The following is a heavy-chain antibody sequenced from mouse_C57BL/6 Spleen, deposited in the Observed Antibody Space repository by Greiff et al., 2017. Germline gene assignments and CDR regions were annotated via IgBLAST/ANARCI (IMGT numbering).Heavy chain of an antibody. CDR2: IDPNSGGT. CDR1: GYTFTSYW. CDR3: ARKGGIYYGSSSFDY. D-gene: IGHD1-1*01. V-gene: IGHV1-72*01. Sequence: QVQLQQPGAELVKPGASVKLSCKASGYTFTSYWMHWVKQRPGRGLEWIGRIDPNSGGTKYNEKFKSKATLTVDKPSSTAYMQRSSLTSEDSAVYYCARKGGIYYGSSSFDYWGQGTTLTVSS. J-gene: IGHJ2*01.